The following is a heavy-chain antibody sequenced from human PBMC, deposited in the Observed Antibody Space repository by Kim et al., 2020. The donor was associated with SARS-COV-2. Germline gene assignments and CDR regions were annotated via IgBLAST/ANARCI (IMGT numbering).Heavy chain of an antibody. CDR3: ARNYDSSG. D-gene: IGHD3-22*01. Sequence: SGSTYYNPSLKSRVTISVDTSKNQFSLKLSSVTAADTAVYYCARNYDSSGWGQGTLVTVSS. V-gene: IGHV4-39*01. J-gene: IGHJ4*02. CDR2: SGST.